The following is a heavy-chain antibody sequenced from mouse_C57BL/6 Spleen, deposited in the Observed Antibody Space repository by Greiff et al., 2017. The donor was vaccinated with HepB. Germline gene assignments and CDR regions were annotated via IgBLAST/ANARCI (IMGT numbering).Heavy chain of an antibody. CDR2: IDPSDSET. J-gene: IGHJ2*01. D-gene: IGHD1-1*01. V-gene: IGHV1-52*01. CDR1: GYTFTSYW. Sequence: QVQLQQPGAELVMPGASVKLSCKASGYTFTSYWMHWVKQRPIQGLEWIGNIDPSDSETHYNQKFKDKATLTVDKSSSTAYMQLSSLTSEDSAVYYCARWGYYGSSFDYWGQGTTLTVSS. CDR3: ARWGYYGSSFDY.